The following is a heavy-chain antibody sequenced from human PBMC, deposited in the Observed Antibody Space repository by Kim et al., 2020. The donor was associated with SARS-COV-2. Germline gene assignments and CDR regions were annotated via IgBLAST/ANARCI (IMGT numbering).Heavy chain of an antibody. CDR2: ISWNSGSI. J-gene: IGHJ4*02. CDR3: AKDGRTLLAAAGAFDY. CDR1: GFTFDDYA. D-gene: IGHD6-13*01. Sequence: GGSLRLSCAASGFTFDDYAMHWVRQAPGKGLEWVSGISWNSGSIGYADSVKGRFTISRDNAKNSLYLQMNSLRAEDTALYYCAKDGRTLLAAAGAFDYWGQGTLVTVSS. V-gene: IGHV3-9*01.